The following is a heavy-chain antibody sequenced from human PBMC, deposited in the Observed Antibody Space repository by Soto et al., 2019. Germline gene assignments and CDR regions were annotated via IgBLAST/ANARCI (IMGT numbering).Heavy chain of an antibody. CDR3: ARHFNTWFDY. Sequence: EVQLVESGGGLVQPGGSLRLSCAASGFSFNTYWMTWVRQAPGKGLEWVANIKQDGSETYSVDSAKGRFTISRDNAKDSLYLQMHSLRAEDTAIYYCARHFNTWFDYWGQGALVTVSS. J-gene: IGHJ4*02. CDR1: GFSFNTYW. CDR2: IKQDGSET. V-gene: IGHV3-7*05. D-gene: IGHD3-3*02.